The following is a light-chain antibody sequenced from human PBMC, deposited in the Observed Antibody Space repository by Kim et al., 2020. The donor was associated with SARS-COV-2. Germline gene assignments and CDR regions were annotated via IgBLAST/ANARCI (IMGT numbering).Light chain of an antibody. V-gene: IGKV3-20*01. J-gene: IGKJ2*01. CDR3: QQYGSSPPYT. Sequence: SPGEMATLSCRASQSVSNNYLAWYQSKPGQAPRLLIYGASSRATGIPDRFSGSGSGTDFTLSISRMEPEDSAVYYCQQYGSSPPYTFGQGTKLEI. CDR2: GAS. CDR1: QSVSNNY.